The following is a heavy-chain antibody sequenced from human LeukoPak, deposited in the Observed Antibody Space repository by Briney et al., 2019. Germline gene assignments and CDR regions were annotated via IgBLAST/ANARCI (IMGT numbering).Heavy chain of an antibody. CDR3: ARDPTTLTTFALGYFDY. J-gene: IGHJ4*02. CDR1: GFTFSSYS. CDR2: ISSSSSYI. D-gene: IGHD4-11*01. Sequence: GGSLRLSCAASGFTFSSYSMNWVRQAPGKGLEWVSSISSSSSYIYYANSVKGRFIISRDNAKSSLYLQMNSLRAEDTAIYYCARDPTTLTTFALGYFDYWGQGTLVTVSS. V-gene: IGHV3-21*01.